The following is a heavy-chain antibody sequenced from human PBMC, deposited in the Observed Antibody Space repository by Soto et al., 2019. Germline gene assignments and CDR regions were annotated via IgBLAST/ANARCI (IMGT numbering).Heavy chain of an antibody. J-gene: IGHJ4*02. D-gene: IGHD3-22*01. CDR3: QYYYDNSGYYFAD. CDR1: GGSISSGGYY. V-gene: IGHV4-31*03. Sequence: SETLSLTCTVSGGSISSGGYYWSWIRQHPGKGLEWIGYIYYSGSTYYNPSLKSRVTISVDTSKNQFSLKLSSVTAADTAVYYCQYYYDNSGYYFADWGQGTLVTVSS. CDR2: IYYSGST.